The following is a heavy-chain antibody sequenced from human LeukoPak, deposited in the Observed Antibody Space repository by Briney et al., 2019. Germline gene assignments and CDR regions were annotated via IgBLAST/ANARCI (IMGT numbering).Heavy chain of an antibody. Sequence: GASVKVSCTASGGTFSSYAISWVRQAPGQGLEWMGWMNPDTGNTGYAQKFQGRVTMTRDTSIGTAYMELNNLRSEDTAVYFCARLSETPAYYYSSGYYFLRYWGQGTLLAVSS. CDR3: ARLSETPAYYYSSGYYFLRY. CDR1: GGTFSSYA. V-gene: IGHV1-8*02. J-gene: IGHJ4*02. D-gene: IGHD3-22*01. CDR2: MNPDTGNT.